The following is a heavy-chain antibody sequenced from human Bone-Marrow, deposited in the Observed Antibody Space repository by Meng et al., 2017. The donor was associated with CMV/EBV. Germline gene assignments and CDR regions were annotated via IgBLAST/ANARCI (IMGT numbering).Heavy chain of an antibody. D-gene: IGHD2-15*01. V-gene: IGHV3-30*04. J-gene: IGHJ1*01. CDR3: ARGDEGSAQWAYFQY. Sequence: GGSLRLSCAVSGITFDTFAMYWARQAPGKGLECVAVISYDGGTIYYADSVKGRFTISRDNRKNTLYLHMNSLRVEDTAAYLCARGDEGSAQWAYFQYWGQGTQVTVSS. CDR2: ISYDGGTI. CDR1: GITFDTFA.